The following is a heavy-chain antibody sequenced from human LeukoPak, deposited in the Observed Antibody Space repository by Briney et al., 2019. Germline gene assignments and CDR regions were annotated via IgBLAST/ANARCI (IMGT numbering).Heavy chain of an antibody. V-gene: IGHV4-38-2*02. Sequence: SETLSLTCTVSGYSISSGYYWGWIRQPPGKGLEWIGSIYHSGSTYYNPSLKSRVTISVDTSKNQFSLKLSSVTAADTAVYYCAREMSGYSYGIYYYYYYMDVWGKGTTVTISS. CDR2: IYHSGST. CDR1: GYSISSGYY. J-gene: IGHJ6*03. D-gene: IGHD5-18*01. CDR3: AREMSGYSYGIYYYYYYMDV.